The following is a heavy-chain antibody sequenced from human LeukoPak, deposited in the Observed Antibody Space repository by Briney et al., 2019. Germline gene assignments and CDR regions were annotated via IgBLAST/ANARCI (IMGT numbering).Heavy chain of an antibody. D-gene: IGHD1-1*01. CDR3: ARGRQSDS. V-gene: IGHV3-48*02. CDR1: GFTFSDHN. Sequence: GGSLRLSCVGSGFTFSDHNMNWVRQAPGKGLEWVSYIDATRGSIYYADSVKGRFIISRDTAKNSLFLQVNSLRDEDTAVYYCARGRQSDSWGQGTLVTVSS. J-gene: IGHJ4*02. CDR2: IDATRGSI.